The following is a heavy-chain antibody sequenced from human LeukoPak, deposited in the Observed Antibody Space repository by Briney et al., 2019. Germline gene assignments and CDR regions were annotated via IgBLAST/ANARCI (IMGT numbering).Heavy chain of an antibody. CDR3: ARGVVVRQWLVRRDYYYGMDV. CDR1: GYTFTSYD. CDR2: MNPNSGNT. V-gene: IGHV1-8*01. Sequence: GASVKVSCKASGYTFTSYDINWVRLATGQGLEWMGWMNPNSGNTGYAQKFQGRVTMTRNTSISTAYMELSSLRSEDTAVYYCARGVVVRQWLVRRDYYYGMDVWGQGTTVTVSS. D-gene: IGHD6-19*01. J-gene: IGHJ6*02.